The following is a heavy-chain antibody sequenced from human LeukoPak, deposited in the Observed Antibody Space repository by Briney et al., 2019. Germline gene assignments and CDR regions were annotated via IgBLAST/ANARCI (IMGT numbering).Heavy chain of an antibody. D-gene: IGHD6-13*01. CDR1: GDSINSYW. Sequence: SETLSLTCTVSGDSINSYWWSWIRQPPGKGLEWIAYIYYSGGTNYNPSLKSRVTISVDTSKNQFSLNLNSVTAADTAVYYCARTAAPGHFDYWGQGTLATVSS. CDR2: IYYSGGT. CDR3: ARTAAPGHFDY. V-gene: IGHV4-59*01. J-gene: IGHJ4*02.